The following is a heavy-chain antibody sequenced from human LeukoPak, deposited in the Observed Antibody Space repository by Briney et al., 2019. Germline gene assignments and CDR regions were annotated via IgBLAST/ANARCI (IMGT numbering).Heavy chain of an antibody. V-gene: IGHV1-18*01. D-gene: IGHD3-22*01. CDR1: GGTFSSYA. CDR2: ISAYNGNT. Sequence: ASVKVSCKASGGTFSSYAISWVRQAPGQGLEWMGWISAYNGNTNYAQKLQGRVTMTTDTSTSTAYMELRSLRSGDTAVYYCAREGYYYDSSGIDYWGQGTLVTVSS. CDR3: AREGYYYDSSGIDY. J-gene: IGHJ4*02.